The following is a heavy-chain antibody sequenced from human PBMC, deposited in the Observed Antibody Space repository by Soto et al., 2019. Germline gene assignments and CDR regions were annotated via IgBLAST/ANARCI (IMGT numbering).Heavy chain of an antibody. CDR2: IRRRANNYAT. CDR1: GFTFSGSA. D-gene: IGHD3-10*01. CDR3: IRTFDGSDYVSPDFDY. Sequence: EVQLVESGGDLVQPGGSLKLSCAASGFTFSGSAMHWVRQASGKGREWVGHIRRRANNYATVYAASVKGRFIISRDDSKNTAYLQMNSLKTDDTAVYYCIRTFDGSDYVSPDFDYWGQGTLVTVSS. V-gene: IGHV3-73*02. J-gene: IGHJ4*02.